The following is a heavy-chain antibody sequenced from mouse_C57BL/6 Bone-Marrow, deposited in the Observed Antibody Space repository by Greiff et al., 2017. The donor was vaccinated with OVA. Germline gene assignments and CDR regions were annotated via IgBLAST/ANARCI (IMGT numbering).Heavy chain of an antibody. D-gene: IGHD2-5*01. V-gene: IGHV5-12*01. CDR2: ISNGGGST. CDR3: ARQGSCCSNYDYYAMDY. J-gene: IGHJ4*01. Sequence: EVQGVESGGGLVQPGGSLKLSCAASGFTFSDYYMYWVRQTPEKRLEWVAYISNGGGSTYYPDTVKGRFTISRDNAKNTLYLQMSRLKSEDTAMYYCARQGSCCSNYDYYAMDYWGQGTSVTVSS. CDR1: GFTFSDYY.